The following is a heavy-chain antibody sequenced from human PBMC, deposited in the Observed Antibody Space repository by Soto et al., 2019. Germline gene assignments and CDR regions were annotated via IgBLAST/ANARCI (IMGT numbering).Heavy chain of an antibody. D-gene: IGHD3-10*01. J-gene: IGHJ4*02. CDR2: IIPILGIA. Sequence: QVQLVQSGAEVKKPGSSVKVSCKASGGTFSSYTISWVRQAPGQGLEWMGRIIPILGIANYAQKFQGRVTITADKSTSTAYMELSSLRSEDTAVYYCASAMVRGVIYFDYWGQGTLVTVSS. CDR3: ASAMVRGVIYFDY. V-gene: IGHV1-69*02. CDR1: GGTFSSYT.